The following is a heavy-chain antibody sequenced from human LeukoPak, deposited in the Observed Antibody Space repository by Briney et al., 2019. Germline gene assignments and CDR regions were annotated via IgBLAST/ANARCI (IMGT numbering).Heavy chain of an antibody. CDR2: ISAYNGNT. CDR1: GYTFTSYG. V-gene: IGHV1-18*01. J-gene: IGHJ6*02. D-gene: IGHD3-3*01. Sequence: GASVKVSCKASGYTFTSYGISWVRQAPGQGLEWMGWISAYNGNTNYAQKLQGRVTMTTDTSTSTAYMELSSLRSEDTAVYYCARVLEGDFWSGYFVYYGMDVWGQGTTVTVSS. CDR3: ARVLEGDFWSGYFVYYGMDV.